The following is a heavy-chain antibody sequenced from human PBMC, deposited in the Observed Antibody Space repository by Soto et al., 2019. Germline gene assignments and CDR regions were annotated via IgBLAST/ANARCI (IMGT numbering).Heavy chain of an antibody. CDR2: ISSRSSTI. Sequence: EVQLVESGGGLVQPGGSLRLSCAASGFTFSSYSMNWVRQAPGKGLEWVSYISSRSSTIYYADSVKGRFTISRDNAKNSRYLHMNSRRAEDTAVYYCARVGQLQRGGFDYWGQGTLVTVSS. D-gene: IGHD2-2*01. CDR1: GFTFSSYS. J-gene: IGHJ4*02. CDR3: ARVGQLQRGGFDY. V-gene: IGHV3-48*01.